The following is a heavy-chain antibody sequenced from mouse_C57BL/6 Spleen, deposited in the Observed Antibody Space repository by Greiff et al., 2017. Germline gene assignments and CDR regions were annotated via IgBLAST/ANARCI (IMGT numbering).Heavy chain of an antibody. J-gene: IGHJ4*01. Sequence: QVQLQQPGTELVKPGASVKLSCKASGYTFTSYWMHWVKQRPGQGLEWIGNINPSNGGTNYNEKFKSKATLTVDKSSSTAYMQRSSLTSEDSAVYYCARGRYYGSSSLYYYAIDYWGQGTSVTVSS. CDR2: INPSNGGT. V-gene: IGHV1-53*01. D-gene: IGHD1-1*01. CDR1: GYTFTSYW. CDR3: ARGRYYGSSSLYYYAIDY.